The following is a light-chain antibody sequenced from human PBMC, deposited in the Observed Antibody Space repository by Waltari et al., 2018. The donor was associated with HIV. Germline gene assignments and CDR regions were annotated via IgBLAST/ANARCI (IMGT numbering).Light chain of an antibody. J-gene: IGKJ4*01. CDR1: QNIDTF. CDR3: QQSHSVPLT. CDR2: SAS. V-gene: IGKV1-39*01. Sequence: DIQMTQSPSSLSASVGDRVTITCRASQNIDTFLNWYQQKPGKAPKLLFYSASGLQSGVPSTFSASGSGTEFTLTIGGLQSGDVGTYYCQQSHSVPLTFGGGTRVEVK.